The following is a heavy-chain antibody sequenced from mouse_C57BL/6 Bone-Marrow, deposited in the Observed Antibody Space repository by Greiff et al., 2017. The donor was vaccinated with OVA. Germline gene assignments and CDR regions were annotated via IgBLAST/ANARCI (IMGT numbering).Heavy chain of an antibody. Sequence: QVQLQQPGTELVKPGASVKLSCKASGYTFTSYWMHWVKQRPGQGLEWIGNINPSNGGTNYNEKFKSKATLTVDKSSSTAYMQLSSLTSEDSAVYYCARALIYGSSYGYYFDYWGQGTTLTVSS. D-gene: IGHD1-1*01. CDR3: ARALIYGSSYGYYFDY. V-gene: IGHV1-53*01. CDR1: GYTFTSYW. J-gene: IGHJ2*01. CDR2: INPSNGGT.